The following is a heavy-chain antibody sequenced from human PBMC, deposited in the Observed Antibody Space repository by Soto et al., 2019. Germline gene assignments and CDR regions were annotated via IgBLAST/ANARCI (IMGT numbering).Heavy chain of an antibody. D-gene: IGHD1-26*01. CDR3: ATVTYYLHGVGPTLYYFDL. Sequence: SETLCVTCTVSGGTISHYCWTWIRKHPGRGLDWLAQSFFCGNTNSNPSLKGRVSLSLDTSKNQLSLRLISVTAADTAVYYFATVTYYLHGVGPTLYYFDLRRQGTLVTVSS. J-gene: IGHJ4*02. CDR1: GGTISHYC. CDR2: SFFCGNT. V-gene: IGHV4-59*03.